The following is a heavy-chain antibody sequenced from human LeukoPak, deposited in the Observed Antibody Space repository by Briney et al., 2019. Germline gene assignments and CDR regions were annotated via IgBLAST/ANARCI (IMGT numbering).Heavy chain of an antibody. V-gene: IGHV1-2*02. CDR2: INPNSGGT. Sequence: GASVKVSCKASGYTFTGYYMHWVRQAPGQGLEWMGWINPNSGGTDYAQKFQGRVTMTRDTSISTAYMELSRLRSDDTAVYYCARPQLVFAYYYGMDVWRQGTKLTVSS. CDR3: ARPQLVFAYYYGMDV. J-gene: IGHJ6*02. D-gene: IGHD6-13*01. CDR1: GYTFTGYY.